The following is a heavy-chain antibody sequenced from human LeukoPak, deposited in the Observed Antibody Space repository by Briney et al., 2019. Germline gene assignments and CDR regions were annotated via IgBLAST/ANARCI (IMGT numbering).Heavy chain of an antibody. CDR3: AREMENSGWLTFDY. D-gene: IGHD6-19*01. CDR1: GFTFSSYS. Sequence: GSLRLSCAASGFTFSSYSMNWVRQAPGKGLEWVSSISSSSSYIYYADSVKGRFTISRDNAKNSLYLQMNSLRAEDTAVYYCAREMENSGWLTFDYWGQGTLVTVSS. V-gene: IGHV3-21*01. J-gene: IGHJ4*02. CDR2: ISSSSSYI.